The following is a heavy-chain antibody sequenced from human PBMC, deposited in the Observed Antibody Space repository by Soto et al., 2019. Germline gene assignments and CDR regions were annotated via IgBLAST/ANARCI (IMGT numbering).Heavy chain of an antibody. CDR3: ARGIALPTPLDY. J-gene: IGHJ4*02. D-gene: IGHD6-13*01. CDR2: INAGNGNT. V-gene: IGHV1-3*01. CDR1: VYTFTSYA. Sequence: GASVKVSCKASVYTFTSYAMHWVRQAPAQRLEWMGWINAGNGNTKYSQKFQGRVTITRDTSASTAYMELSSLRSEDTAVYYCARGIALPTPLDYWGQGTSVIVSS.